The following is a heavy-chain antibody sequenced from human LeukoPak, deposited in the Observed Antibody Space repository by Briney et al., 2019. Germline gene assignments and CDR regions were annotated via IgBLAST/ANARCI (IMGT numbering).Heavy chain of an antibody. CDR1: GFTFSGYG. D-gene: IGHD5-12*01. V-gene: IGHV3-30*02. J-gene: IGHJ6*03. CDR3: AKGGGYEAQYYYYYLDV. Sequence: PGGSLRLSCAASGFTFSGYGMHWVCQAPGKGLEWVAFIRYDGSNKYYADSVKGRFTISRDNSKNTLYLQMKSLRAEDTAVYYCAKGGGYEAQYYYYYLDVWGKGTTVTISS. CDR2: IRYDGSNK.